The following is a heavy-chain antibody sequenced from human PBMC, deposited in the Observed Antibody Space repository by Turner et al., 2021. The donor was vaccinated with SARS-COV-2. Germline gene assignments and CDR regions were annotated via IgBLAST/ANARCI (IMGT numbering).Heavy chain of an antibody. Sequence: EVQVLESGGTLVQPGGSLRVHCAVSGFIFSNYAMTWVRQAPGRGLEWVCSIFSDGDSTYYADSVKGRFTISRDDSKNTVSLQMNSLRAEDTALYYCAKTRGPVAFHPDSWGQGTLVTVSS. D-gene: IGHD2-2*01. CDR2: IFSDGDST. CDR1: GFIFSNYA. CDR3: AKTRGPVAFHPDS. V-gene: IGHV3-23*01. J-gene: IGHJ4*02.